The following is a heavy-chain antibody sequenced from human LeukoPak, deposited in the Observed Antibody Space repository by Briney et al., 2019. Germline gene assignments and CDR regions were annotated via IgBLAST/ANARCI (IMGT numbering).Heavy chain of an antibody. Sequence: GGSLRLSCAASGFTFSSYSMNWVRQAPGKGLEWVAGIWYDGSNKYYADSVKGRFTISRDNSKNTLYLQMNSLRAEDTAVYYCAREWSSSWPLEYWGQGTLVTVSS. CDR1: GFTFSSYS. V-gene: IGHV3-33*08. CDR3: AREWSSSWPLEY. CDR2: IWYDGSNK. J-gene: IGHJ4*02. D-gene: IGHD6-13*01.